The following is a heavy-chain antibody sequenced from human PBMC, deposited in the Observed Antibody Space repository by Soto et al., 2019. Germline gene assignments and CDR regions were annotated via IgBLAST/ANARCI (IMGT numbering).Heavy chain of an antibody. V-gene: IGHV3-23*01. J-gene: IGHJ6*02. CDR1: GFTFSSYA. CDR3: AKGDSGSYYSYYYGMDV. D-gene: IGHD1-26*01. CDR2: ISGSGGST. Sequence: EVQLLESGGGLVQPGGSLRLSCAASGFTFSSYAMSLVRQAPGKGLAWVSAISGSGGSTYYADSVKGRFTISRDNSKNTLYLQMNSLRAEDTAVYYCAKGDSGSYYSYYYGMDVWGQGTTVTVSS.